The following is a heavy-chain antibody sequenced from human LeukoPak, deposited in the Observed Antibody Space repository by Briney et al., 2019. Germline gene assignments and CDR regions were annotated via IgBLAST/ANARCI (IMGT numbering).Heavy chain of an antibody. D-gene: IGHD3-22*01. Sequence: SQTLSLTCTVSGGSISSGEYYWSWIRQPPGKGLEWIGYFSYTGSTYYDPSVKSRVSISVDTSKNQLSLKLSSVTAADTAVYYCAREPGFDSSGYLNWFDPWGQGTLVTVSS. CDR1: GGSISSGEYY. V-gene: IGHV4-30-4*01. CDR3: AREPGFDSSGYLNWFDP. CDR2: FSYTGST. J-gene: IGHJ5*02.